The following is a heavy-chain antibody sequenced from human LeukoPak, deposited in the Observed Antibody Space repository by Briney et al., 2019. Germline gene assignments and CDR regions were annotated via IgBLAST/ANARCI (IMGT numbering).Heavy chain of an antibody. CDR1: GFTLSSYW. J-gene: IGHJ4*02. V-gene: IGHV3-74*01. Sequence: HPGGSLRLSCAASGFTLSSYWMHWVRQAPGKGLVWVSRINSDGSSTSHADSVKGRFTISRDNAQNTLYLQMNSLRAEDTAVYYCARGGYYYGSGSTDYWGQGTLVTVSS. CDR2: INSDGSST. D-gene: IGHD3-10*01. CDR3: ARGGYYYGSGSTDY.